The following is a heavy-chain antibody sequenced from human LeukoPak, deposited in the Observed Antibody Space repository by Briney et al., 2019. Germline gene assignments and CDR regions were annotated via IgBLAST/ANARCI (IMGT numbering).Heavy chain of an antibody. CDR2: IYTSGST. CDR1: GGSISSGSYY. D-gene: IGHD3-10*01. V-gene: IGHV4-61*02. Sequence: SETLSLTCTVSGGSISSGSYYWSWIRQPAGKGLEWIGRIYTSGSTNYNPSLKSRVTISVDTSKNQFSLKLSSVTAADTAVYYCAGDIYYGSGSYYDYWGQGTLVTVSS. J-gene: IGHJ4*02. CDR3: AGDIYYGSGSYYDY.